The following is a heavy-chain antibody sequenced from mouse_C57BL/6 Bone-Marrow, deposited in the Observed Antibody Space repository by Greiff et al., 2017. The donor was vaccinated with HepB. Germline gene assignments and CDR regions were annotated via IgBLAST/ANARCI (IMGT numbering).Heavy chain of an antibody. V-gene: IGHV1-81*01. CDR1: GYTFTSYG. D-gene: IGHD1-1*01. CDR2: IYPRSGNT. CDR3: AREGYYYGSSLGY. Sequence: VKLVESGAELARPGASVKLSCKASGYTFTSYGISWVKQRTGQGLEWIGEIYPRSGNTYYNEKFKGKATLTADKAYSTAYMELRSLTSEDAAVYFCAREGYYYGSSLGYWGQGTTLTVSS. J-gene: IGHJ2*01.